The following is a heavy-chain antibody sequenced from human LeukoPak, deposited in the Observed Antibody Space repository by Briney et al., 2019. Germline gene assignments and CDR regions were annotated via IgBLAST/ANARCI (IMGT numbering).Heavy chain of an antibody. Sequence: ASVKVSCKASGYTFTGYYMHWVRQAPGQGLEWMGWINPNSGGTNYAQKFQGRVTMTRDTSISIAYMELSRLRSDDTAVYYCARVFIAYCGGDCSGGFDYWGQGTLVTVSS. D-gene: IGHD2-21*02. J-gene: IGHJ4*02. V-gene: IGHV1-2*02. CDR3: ARVFIAYCGGDCSGGFDY. CDR1: GYTFTGYY. CDR2: INPNSGGT.